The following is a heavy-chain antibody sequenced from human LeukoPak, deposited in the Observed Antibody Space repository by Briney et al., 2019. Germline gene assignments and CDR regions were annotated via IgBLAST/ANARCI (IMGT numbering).Heavy chain of an antibody. Sequence: GGSLRLSCAASGFTFSSYGMHWVRQAPGKGLEWVAFIRYDGSNKYYADSVKGRFTISRDNSKNTLYLQMNSLRAEDTAAYYCAKGPHIVATISFDYWGQGTLVTVSS. CDR3: AKGPHIVATISFDY. J-gene: IGHJ4*02. V-gene: IGHV3-30*02. D-gene: IGHD5-12*01. CDR2: IRYDGSNK. CDR1: GFTFSSYG.